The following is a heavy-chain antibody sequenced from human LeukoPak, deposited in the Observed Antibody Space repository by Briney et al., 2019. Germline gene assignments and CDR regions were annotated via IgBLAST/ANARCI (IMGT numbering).Heavy chain of an antibody. J-gene: IGHJ4*02. CDR2: IYHSGST. D-gene: IGHD6-19*01. V-gene: IGHV4-4*02. CDR1: GGSISSSNW. CDR3: ASRSVAGSVY. Sequence: SETLSLTCVVSGGSISSSNWWSWVRQTPGKGLEWIGEIYHSGSTNYSPSLRSRVTISIDKSNNLFSLKLNSVTAADTAVYYCASRSVAGSVYWGQGTLVTVSS.